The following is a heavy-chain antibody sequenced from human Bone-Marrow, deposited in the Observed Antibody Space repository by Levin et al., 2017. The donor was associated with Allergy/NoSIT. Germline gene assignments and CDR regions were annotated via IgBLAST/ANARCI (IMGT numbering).Heavy chain of an antibody. CDR1: GDSLSTSRYF. CDR2: VFANGNV. D-gene: IGHD3-22*01. J-gene: IGHJ5*02. V-gene: IGHV4-39*01. Sequence: KSSETLSLTCNVSGDSLSTSRYFWGWVRQPPGQGLEWIGSVFANGNVYSKSSLKSRVTISIDTSKNQFSLKMKSVTAADTAVYFCARNYYYDTSGGQYNWFDRWGQGTLVTVSS. CDR3: ARNYYYDTSGGQYNWFDR.